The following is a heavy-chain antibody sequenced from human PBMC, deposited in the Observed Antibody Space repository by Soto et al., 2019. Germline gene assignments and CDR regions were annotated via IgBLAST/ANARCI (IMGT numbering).Heavy chain of an antibody. CDR1: GGTFSSYA. J-gene: IGHJ4*02. V-gene: IGHV1-69*13. Sequence: SVKVSCKASGGTFSSYAISWVRQAPGQGLEWMGGIIPIFGTANYAQKFQGRVTITADESTSTAYMELSSLRAEDTAVYYCARVPVGVGATTSYYFDYWGQGTLVTVSS. CDR2: IIPIFGTA. D-gene: IGHD1-26*01. CDR3: ARVPVGVGATTSYYFDY.